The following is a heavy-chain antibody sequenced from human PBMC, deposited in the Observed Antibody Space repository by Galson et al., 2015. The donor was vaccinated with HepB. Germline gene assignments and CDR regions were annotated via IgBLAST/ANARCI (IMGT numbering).Heavy chain of an antibody. CDR2: IKQDGSEK. J-gene: IGHJ3*02. CDR3: ARRYYYDNSADDAFDI. D-gene: IGHD3-22*01. CDR1: GFTFSSYW. Sequence: SLRLSCAASGFTFSSYWMSWVRQAPGKGLEWVANIKQDGSEKYFVDSVKGRFTISRDNAKNSLYLQMSSLRAEDTAVYYCARRYYYDNSADDAFDIWGQGTMVTVSS. V-gene: IGHV3-7*03.